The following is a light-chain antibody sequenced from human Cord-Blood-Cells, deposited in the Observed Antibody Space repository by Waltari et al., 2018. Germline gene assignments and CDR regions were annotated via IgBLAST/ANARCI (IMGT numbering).Light chain of an antibody. CDR1: QSLLHSNGYNY. J-gene: IGKJ1*01. CDR2: LGS. CDR3: MQALQTPRT. V-gene: IGKV2-28*01. Sequence: DIVMTQSPLSLPVTPGEPASLSCRSSQSLLHSNGYNYLDWYLQKPGQSPQLLIYLGSNRASEVPDRFRGSRSGTDFTLKISRVEAEDVGDYYCMQALQTPRTFGQGTKVEIK.